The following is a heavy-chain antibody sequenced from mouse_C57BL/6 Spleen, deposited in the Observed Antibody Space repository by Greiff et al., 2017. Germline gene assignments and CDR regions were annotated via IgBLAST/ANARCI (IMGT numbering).Heavy chain of an antibody. CDR3: ARQGNSFAY. Sequence: EVQLVESGGGLVKPGGSLKLSCAASGFTFSSYTMSWVRQTPEKRLEWVATISGGGGNTYYPDSVKGRFTISRDNAKNTLYLQMSSLRSEDTALYYCARQGNSFAYWGQGTLVTVSA. V-gene: IGHV5-9*01. CDR1: GFTFSSYT. J-gene: IGHJ3*01. CDR2: ISGGGGNT.